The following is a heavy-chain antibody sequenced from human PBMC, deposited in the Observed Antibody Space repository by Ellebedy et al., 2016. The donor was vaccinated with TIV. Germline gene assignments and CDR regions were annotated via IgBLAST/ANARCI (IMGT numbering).Heavy chain of an antibody. Sequence: GGSLRLXXAASGFTFSNAWMNWVRQAPGKGLEWVGRIKSKTDGGTTDYAAPVKGRFTISRDDSKNTLYLQMNSLKTEDTAVYYCTTLGVGSGYYTRYYYGMDVWGQGTTVTVSS. CDR3: TTLGVGSGYYTRYYYGMDV. J-gene: IGHJ6*02. CDR1: GFTFSNAW. CDR2: IKSKTDGGTT. D-gene: IGHD3-3*01. V-gene: IGHV3-15*07.